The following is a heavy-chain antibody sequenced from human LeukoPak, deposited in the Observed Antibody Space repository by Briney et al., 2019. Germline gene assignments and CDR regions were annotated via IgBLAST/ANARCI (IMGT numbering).Heavy chain of an antibody. V-gene: IGHV3-23*01. CDR1: GFTFSSYA. J-gene: IGHJ4*02. Sequence: PGGSLRLSCAASGFTFSSYAMSWVRQAPGKGLEWVSAISGSGGSTYYADSVKGRFTISRDNSKNTLYLQMNSLRAEDTAVYYCAKNNRAHILVPAAMGDYWGQGTLVTVSS. CDR3: AKNNRAHILVPAAMGDY. D-gene: IGHD2-2*01. CDR2: ISGSGGST.